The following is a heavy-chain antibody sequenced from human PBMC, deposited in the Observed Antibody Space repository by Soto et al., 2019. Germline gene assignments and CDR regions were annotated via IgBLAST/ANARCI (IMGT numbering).Heavy chain of an antibody. CDR1: RYSFIDYG. J-gene: IGHJ1*01. CDR3: AREGDDISWSSAEYLLH. Sequence: ASVKVSCKASRYSFIDYGIPWVRQAPGQGLEWMGLISVYNGKTNYAHKLQGRVTMTTDTTTGTAYMELRSLRSDDTAVSYCAREGDDISWSSAEYLLHWG. D-gene: IGHD2-2*01. CDR2: ISVYNGKT. V-gene: IGHV1-18*01.